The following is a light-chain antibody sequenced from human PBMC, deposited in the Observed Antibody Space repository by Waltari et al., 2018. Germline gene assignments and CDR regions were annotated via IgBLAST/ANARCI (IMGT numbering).Light chain of an antibody. Sequence: EIALTQSPGTLSLSPGERATLSCRASESVYNRYLAWYQQKPGQAPRLLIYGASSRATGIPDRFSGSGSGTDFTLSISRLGPEDFAVYYCQQYGSSPPYTFGQGTNLEIK. V-gene: IGKV3-20*01. CDR3: QQYGSSPPYT. J-gene: IGKJ2*01. CDR2: GAS. CDR1: ESVYNRY.